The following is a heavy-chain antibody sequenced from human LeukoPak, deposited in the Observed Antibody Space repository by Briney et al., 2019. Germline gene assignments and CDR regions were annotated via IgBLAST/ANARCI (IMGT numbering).Heavy chain of an antibody. D-gene: IGHD3-10*02. CDR1: GGSISSYY. CDR2: IYTSAST. CDR3: ASHSSYVSPFRS. Sequence: SETLSLTCTVSGGSISSYYWSWIRQPPGKGLEWIRYIYTSASTNYNPSLKSRVTISVDTSKNQFSLKLSSVTAADMAVYYCASHSSYVSPFRSWGRGPLVTVSP. V-gene: IGHV4-4*09. J-gene: IGHJ5*02.